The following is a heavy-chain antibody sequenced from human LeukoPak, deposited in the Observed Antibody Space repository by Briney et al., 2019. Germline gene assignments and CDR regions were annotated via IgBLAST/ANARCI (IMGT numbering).Heavy chain of an antibody. CDR1: GGSISSSNW. CDR2: IYYSGTT. V-gene: IGHV4-4*02. CDR3: ARDFTTYNWFDR. D-gene: IGHD3-3*01. Sequence: SPSETLSLTCAVSGGSISSSNWWSWVRQPPGKGLEWIGYIYYSGTTNYNPSLKSRVSMSIDPSKNQFSLKLSSVTAADTAVYYCARDFTTYNWFDRWGQGTRVTVSS. J-gene: IGHJ5*02.